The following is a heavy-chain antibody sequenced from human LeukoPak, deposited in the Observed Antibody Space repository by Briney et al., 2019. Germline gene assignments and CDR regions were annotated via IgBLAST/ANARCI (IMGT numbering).Heavy chain of an antibody. CDR2: ISGSGGST. J-gene: IGHJ4*02. Sequence: GGSLRLSWAASGFTFSSYAMRWVRKAPGKGLEFVSTISGSGGSTYYADSVKGRFTISRDKSKNTLYLQMNSLRAEDTAVYYCAKTPPYVWGSYRYGYFDYWGQGTLVTVSS. CDR1: GFTFSSYA. V-gene: IGHV3-23*01. CDR3: AKTPPYVWGSYRYGYFDY. D-gene: IGHD3-16*02.